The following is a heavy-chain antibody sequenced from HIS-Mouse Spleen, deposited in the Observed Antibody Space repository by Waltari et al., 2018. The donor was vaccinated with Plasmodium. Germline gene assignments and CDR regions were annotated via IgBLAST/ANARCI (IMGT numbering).Heavy chain of an antibody. CDR3: ARHPPASIAAAVFDY. J-gene: IGHJ4*02. V-gene: IGHV5-51*01. D-gene: IGHD6-13*01. CDR2: IYPGDSDT. Sequence: EVQLVQSGAEVKKPGESLKISCKGSGYSFTSYWIGWVRQMPGKGLEWMGSIYPGDSDTRYSPSVQGQVTISADKSISTAYLQWSSLKASDTAMYYCARHPPASIAAAVFDYWGQGTLVTVSS. CDR1: GYSFTSYW.